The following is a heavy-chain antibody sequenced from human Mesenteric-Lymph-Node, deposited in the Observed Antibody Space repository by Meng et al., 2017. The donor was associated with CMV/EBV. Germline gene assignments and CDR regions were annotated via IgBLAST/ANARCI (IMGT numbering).Heavy chain of an antibody. CDR1: GFTFSSYE. CDR2: ISSSGSTI. V-gene: IGHV3-48*03. J-gene: IGHJ4*02. Sequence: GESLKISCAASGFTFSSYEMNWVRQAPGKGLEWVSYISSSGSTIYYADSVKGRFTISRDNSKNTLYLQMNSLRVEDTAVYYCAKWGLGSGYYYPLFDYWGQGTLVTVSS. D-gene: IGHD3-22*01. CDR3: AKWGLGSGYYYPLFDY.